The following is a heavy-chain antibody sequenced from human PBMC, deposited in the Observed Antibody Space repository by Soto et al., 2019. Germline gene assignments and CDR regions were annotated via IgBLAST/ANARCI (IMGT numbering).Heavy chain of an antibody. V-gene: IGHV1-8*01. D-gene: IGHD3-3*01. CDR3: AREGITIFGVVILPTKYYYYGMDV. CDR2: MNPNSGNT. Sequence: ASVKVSCKASGYTFTSYDINWVRQATGQGLEWMGWMNPNSGNTGYAQKFQGRVTMTRNTSISTAYMELSSLRSEDTAVYYCAREGITIFGVVILPTKYYYYGMDVWGQGTTVTVSS. J-gene: IGHJ6*02. CDR1: GYTFTSYD.